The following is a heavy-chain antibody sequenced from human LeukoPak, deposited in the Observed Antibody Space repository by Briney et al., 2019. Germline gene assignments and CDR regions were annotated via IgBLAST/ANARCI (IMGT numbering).Heavy chain of an antibody. V-gene: IGHV4-59*01. CDR1: GGSISSYY. CDR3: ARDGSGSGNWFDP. J-gene: IGHJ5*02. CDR2: IYYSGST. D-gene: IGHD3-10*01. Sequence: SETLSLTCTVSGGSISSYYWSWIRQPPGKGLEWIGYIYYSGSTNYNPSLKSRVTISVDTSKNQFSLKLSSVTATDTAVYYCARDGSGSGNWFDPWGQGTLVTVSS.